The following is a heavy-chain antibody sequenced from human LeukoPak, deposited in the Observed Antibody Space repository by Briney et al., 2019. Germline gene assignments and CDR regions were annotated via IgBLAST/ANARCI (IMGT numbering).Heavy chain of an antibody. CDR1: GGSISSFY. Sequence: PSETLSFTCTVSGGSISSFYWSWIRQPPGKGLEWIGYISYGGTTNYNPSLKSRVTISVDTSKIQFSLRLSSLTAADTAIYYCARRSPRVFYFDYWGQGTLVTASS. CDR3: ARRSPRVFYFDY. D-gene: IGHD3-3*01. V-gene: IGHV4-59*08. CDR2: ISYGGTT. J-gene: IGHJ4*02.